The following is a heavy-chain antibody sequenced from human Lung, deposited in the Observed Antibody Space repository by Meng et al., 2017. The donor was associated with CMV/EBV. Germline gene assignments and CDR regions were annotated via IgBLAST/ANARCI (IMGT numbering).Heavy chain of an antibody. D-gene: IGHD3-16*01. CDR2: IYSGGST. V-gene: IGHV3-66*02. J-gene: IGHJ4*02. CDR1: GFTVSSNY. CDR3: ARDGVEGDDD. Sequence: GESLKISCAASGFTVSSNYMSWVRQAPGKGLEWVSVIYSGGSTYYADSVKGRFTTSRDNSKNTLYLQMNSLRAEDTAVYYCARDGVEGDDDWGQGTLVTVSS.